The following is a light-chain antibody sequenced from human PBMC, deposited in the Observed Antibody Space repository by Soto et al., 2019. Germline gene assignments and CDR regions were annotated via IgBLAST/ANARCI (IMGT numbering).Light chain of an antibody. CDR2: GAS. CDR1: QSVSSSY. V-gene: IGKV3-20*01. J-gene: IGKJ4*01. CDR3: QQYGSSLLT. Sequence: EIVLTQSPCTLSFSPLERSTLSCRASQSVSSSYLAWYQQKPGQAPRLLIYGASSRATGTPDRFSGSGSGTDFTLTISRLEPEDFAVYYCQQYGSSLLTFGGGTKVDIK.